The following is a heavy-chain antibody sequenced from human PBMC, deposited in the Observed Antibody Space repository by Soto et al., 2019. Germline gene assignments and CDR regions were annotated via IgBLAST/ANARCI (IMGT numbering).Heavy chain of an antibody. CDR1: GGTFSNSG. CDR2: IIPIFDTT. Sequence: QLHLVQSGAEVKKPGSSLKVSCKASGGTFSNSGISWVRQAPGQGLEWMGGIIPIFDTTNYAPKLQGRITIIADESTNTVYMELSKLRSAETGVYYCSRAPILVSVTLHENYFDSWGQGTLVTVSS. J-gene: IGHJ4*02. V-gene: IGHV1-69*01. D-gene: IGHD2-21*02. CDR3: SRAPILVSVTLHENYFDS.